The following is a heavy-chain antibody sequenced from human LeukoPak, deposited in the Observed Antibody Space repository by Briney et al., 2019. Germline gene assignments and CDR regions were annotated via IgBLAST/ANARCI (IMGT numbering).Heavy chain of an antibody. Sequence: GGSLRLSCAASGFTFSSYAMYWVRQAPGKGLEWVSAISGSGGSTYYADSVKGRFTISRDNSKNTLYLQMNSLRAEDTAVYYCANFEYSSPIDYWGQGTLVTVSS. V-gene: IGHV3-23*01. CDR1: GFTFSSYA. D-gene: IGHD6-6*01. CDR2: ISGSGGST. J-gene: IGHJ4*02. CDR3: ANFEYSSPIDY.